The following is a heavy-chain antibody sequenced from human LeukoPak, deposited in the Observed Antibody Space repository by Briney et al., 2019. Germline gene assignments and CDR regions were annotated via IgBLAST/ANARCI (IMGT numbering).Heavy chain of an antibody. CDR1: GYTLTGYY. J-gene: IGHJ5*02. Sequence: ASVKVSCKASGYTLTGYYMHWVRQAPGQGLEWMGWINPNSGGTNYAQKFQGRVTMTRDTSISTAYMELSRLRSDDTAVYYCARDHHLVTTKGPHNWFDPWGQGTLVTVSS. CDR2: INPNSGGT. V-gene: IGHV1-2*02. CDR3: ARDHHLVTTKGPHNWFDP. D-gene: IGHD5-12*01.